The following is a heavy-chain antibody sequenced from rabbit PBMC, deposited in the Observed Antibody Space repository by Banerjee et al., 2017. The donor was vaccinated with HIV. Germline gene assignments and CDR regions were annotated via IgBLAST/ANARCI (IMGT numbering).Heavy chain of an antibody. V-gene: IGHV1S45*01. J-gene: IGHJ4*01. CDR3: VRAGVYAGSSSYTGFDFNL. Sequence: QEQLVESGGGLVQPGASLTLTCTASGFSFSSGYWICWVRQAPGKGLEWIGCIGAGSGTTYYATWAKGRFTISKTSSTTVALQMTSLTAADTATYFCVRAGVYAGSSSYTGFDFNLWGPGTLVTVS. CDR1: GFSFSSGYW. D-gene: IGHD8-1*01. CDR2: IGAGSGTT.